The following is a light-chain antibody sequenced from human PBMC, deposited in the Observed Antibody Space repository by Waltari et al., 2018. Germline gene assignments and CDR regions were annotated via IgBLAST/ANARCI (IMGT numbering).Light chain of an antibody. CDR1: TSDVGNYNL. CDR2: ENS. CDR3: CSFASSRTWV. J-gene: IGLJ3*02. Sequence: QSALTQPASVSGSPGQSITISCTGTTSDVGNYNLVSWYQQVPVRAPNLMIYENSRRPSDISHRFSGSKSGNAASLTISGLQAEDEADYYCCSFASSRTWVFGGGTKLTVL. V-gene: IGLV2-23*01.